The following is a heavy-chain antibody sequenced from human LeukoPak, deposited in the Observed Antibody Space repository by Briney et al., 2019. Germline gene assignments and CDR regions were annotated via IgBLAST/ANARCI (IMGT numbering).Heavy chain of an antibody. Sequence: PGGSLRLSCAASGFTFNIYNMNWVRQAPGKALEWVSSITSSSTYTYYADSVKGRFTISRDNAKNSLYLQMNSLRAEDTAVYYCARDPYSGSYGNYYYYFMDVWGKGATVTISS. D-gene: IGHD1-26*01. CDR2: ITSSSTYT. V-gene: IGHV3-21*01. CDR3: ARDPYSGSYGNYYYYFMDV. CDR1: GFTFNIYN. J-gene: IGHJ6*03.